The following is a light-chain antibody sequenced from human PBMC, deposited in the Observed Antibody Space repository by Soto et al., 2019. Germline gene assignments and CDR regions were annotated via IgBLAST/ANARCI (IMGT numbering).Light chain of an antibody. Sequence: EVVLTQSPGTLSLSPGERATLSCRASQSVSSRLAWYQQKPGQPPSLLISDASTRASGVPYRFSGSGSGTYFTLPISRLEPEDFALYYCQQYGASPITFGQGTRLDIK. CDR1: QSVSSR. J-gene: IGKJ5*01. CDR3: QQYGASPIT. V-gene: IGKV3-20*01. CDR2: DAS.